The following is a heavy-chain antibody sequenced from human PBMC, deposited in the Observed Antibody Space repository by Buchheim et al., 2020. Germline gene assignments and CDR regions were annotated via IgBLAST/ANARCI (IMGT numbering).Heavy chain of an antibody. J-gene: IGHJ4*02. CDR1: GNTFSSHH. Sequence: QVHLVQSGAEVKKPGASVRVSCKASGNTFSSHHVHWVRQAPGQGLEWLEKMDPGGGSTINAQNFKGRVTMTRETSTSKVTMELSSLTSDNTAVYFCARGADSATFYPPDYWGQGTL. CDR2: MDPGGGST. CDR3: ARGADSATFYPPDY. D-gene: IGHD1-26*01. V-gene: IGHV1-46*03.